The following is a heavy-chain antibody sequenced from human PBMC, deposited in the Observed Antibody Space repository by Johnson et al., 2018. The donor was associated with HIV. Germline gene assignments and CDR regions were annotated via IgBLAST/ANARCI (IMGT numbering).Heavy chain of an antibody. D-gene: IGHD4-17*01. J-gene: IGHJ3*02. V-gene: IGHV3-30-3*01. CDR1: GFTFSSYA. Sequence: VQLVEFGGGVVQPGRSLRLSCAASGFTFSSYAMHWVRQAPGKGLEWVAVISYDGSNKYYADSVKGRFTISRDNSKKTVYLQMSTLRAEDTAVYYGARDWNSDYGDHEGTFDIWGQGTMVTVSS. CDR2: ISYDGSNK. CDR3: ARDWNSDYGDHEGTFDI.